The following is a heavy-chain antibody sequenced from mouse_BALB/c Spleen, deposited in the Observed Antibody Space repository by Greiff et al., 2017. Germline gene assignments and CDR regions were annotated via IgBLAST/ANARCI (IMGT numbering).Heavy chain of an antibody. V-gene: IGHV14-4*02. CDR3: KLPAYGSWYVEV. J-gene: IGHJ1*01. D-gene: IGHD1-2*01. CDR1: GFNIKDYY. CDR2: IDPENGDT. Sequence: DVQLQESGAELVRSGASVKLSCTASGFNIKDYYMHWVKQRPEQGLEWIGWIDPENGDTEYAPKFQGKATMTADTSSNTAYLQLSSLTSEDTAVYYCKLPAYGSWYVEVGGAGTT.